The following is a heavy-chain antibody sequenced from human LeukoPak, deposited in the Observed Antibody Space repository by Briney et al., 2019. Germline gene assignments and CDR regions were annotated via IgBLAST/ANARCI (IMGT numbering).Heavy chain of an antibody. V-gene: IGHV4-31*01. J-gene: IGHJ4*02. CDR3: AREPLGDYDILTGYYRPYYFDY. D-gene: IGHD3-9*01. CDR1: GVSISSGGYY. CDR2: IYYSGKT. Sequence: SETLSLTCTVSGVSISSGGYYWSCIRQHPGKGREWIGYIYYSGKTYYNPSLKSLVTISVDTSKNQFSLKLSSVTAAGTAVYYCAREPLGDYDILTGYYRPYYFDYWGQGTLVAVSS.